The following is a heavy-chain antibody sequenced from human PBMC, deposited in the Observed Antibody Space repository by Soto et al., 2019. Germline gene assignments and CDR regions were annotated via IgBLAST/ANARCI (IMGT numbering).Heavy chain of an antibody. CDR1: GASVPISDYY. D-gene: IGHD3-22*01. Sequence: QLQLQESGPGLVKPSETLSLPCTVSGASVPISDYYWGWIRQPPGRGLEGIGSIHYSGSTSYNPSLTSRVTISGDTSKKQFSLKLTSVTAADAAVYYCAAHDSGGYYAEYWGQGTLVTVSA. CDR2: IHYSGST. V-gene: IGHV4-39*01. CDR3: AAHDSGGYYAEY. J-gene: IGHJ4*02.